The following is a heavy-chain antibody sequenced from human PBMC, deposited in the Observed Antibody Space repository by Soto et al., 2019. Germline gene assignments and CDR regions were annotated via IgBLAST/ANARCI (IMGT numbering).Heavy chain of an antibody. V-gene: IGHV1-69*13. CDR2: IIPIFGTA. CDR3: ARAGDSSGYYYPQYNWFDP. Sequence: ASVKVSCKAPGGTFSSYAISWVRQAPGQGLEWMGGIIPIFGTANYAQKFQGRVTITADESTSTAHMELSSLRSEDTAVYYCARAGDSSGYYYPQYNWFDPWGQGTLVTVSS. J-gene: IGHJ5*02. D-gene: IGHD3-22*01. CDR1: GGTFSSYA.